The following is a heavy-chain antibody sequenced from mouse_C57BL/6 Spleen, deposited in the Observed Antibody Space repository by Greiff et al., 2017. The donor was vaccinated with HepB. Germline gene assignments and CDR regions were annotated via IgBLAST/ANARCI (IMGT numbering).Heavy chain of an antibody. CDR2: ISSGSSTL. CDR3: ARGTPLLRMDY. J-gene: IGHJ4*01. Sequence: VQLKESGGGLVKPGGSLKLSCAASGFTFSDYGMHWVRQAPEKGLEWVAYISSGSSTLYYADTVKGGFTISRDNAKNTLFLQMTSLRSEDTAMYYCARGTPLLRMDYWGQGTSVTVSS. V-gene: IGHV5-17*01. CDR1: GFTFSDYG. D-gene: IGHD1-1*01.